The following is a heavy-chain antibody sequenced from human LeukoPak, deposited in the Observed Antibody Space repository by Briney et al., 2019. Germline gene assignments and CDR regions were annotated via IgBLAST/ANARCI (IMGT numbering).Heavy chain of an antibody. CDR1: GFTFSDYG. CDR3: AKLGCSSTRCYINY. D-gene: IGHD2-2*01. CDR2: ISYDGSNE. V-gene: IGHV3-30*18. Sequence: PGGSLRLSCAASGFTFSDYGIHWVRQAPGKGLDWVAVISYDGSNEYYANSVKCRFTIFRDNSKNTVYLQMNSLRAEDTAVYYCAKLGCSSTRCYINYWGQGTLVTVSS. J-gene: IGHJ4*02.